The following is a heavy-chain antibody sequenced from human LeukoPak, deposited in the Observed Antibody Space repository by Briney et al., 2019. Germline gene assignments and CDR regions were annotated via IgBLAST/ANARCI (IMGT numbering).Heavy chain of an antibody. Sequence: SETLSLTCTVSGGSISNSSYYWGWIRQPPGKGLEWIGTIYYTGATQFNPSLKRRVTMSVDTSKNQFSLKLSSVTAADTAVYYCARHGDSSGYYYYFDYWGQGTLVTVSS. D-gene: IGHD3-22*01. J-gene: IGHJ4*02. CDR3: ARHGDSSGYYYYFDY. V-gene: IGHV4-39*01. CDR2: IYYTGAT. CDR1: GGSISNSSYY.